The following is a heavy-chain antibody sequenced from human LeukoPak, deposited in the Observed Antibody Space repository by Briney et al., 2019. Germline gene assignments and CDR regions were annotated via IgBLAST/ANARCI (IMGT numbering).Heavy chain of an antibody. V-gene: IGHV4-59*01. CDR3: ARRGAMVDAFDI. D-gene: IGHD5-18*01. Sequence: SETLSLTCTVSGGSISSYYWSWIRQPPGKGLKWIGYIYYSGSTNYNPSLKSRVTISVDTSKNQFSLKLSSVTAADTAVYYCARRGAMVDAFDIWGQGTMVTVSS. CDR1: GGSISSYY. CDR2: IYYSGST. J-gene: IGHJ3*02.